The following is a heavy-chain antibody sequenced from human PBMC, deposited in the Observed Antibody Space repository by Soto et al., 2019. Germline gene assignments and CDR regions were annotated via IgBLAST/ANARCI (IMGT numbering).Heavy chain of an antibody. CDR2: ISSSSSTI. J-gene: IGHJ6*03. CDR1: GFTFSSYS. CDR3: ARGSKGSYGYYYYYMDV. D-gene: IGHD3-10*01. V-gene: IGHV3-48*01. Sequence: GGSLRLSCAASGFTFSSYSMNWVRQAPGKGLEWVSYISSSSSTIYYADSVKGRFTISRDNAKNSLYLQMNSLRAEDTAVYYCARGSKGSYGYYYYYMDVWGKGTTVTVSS.